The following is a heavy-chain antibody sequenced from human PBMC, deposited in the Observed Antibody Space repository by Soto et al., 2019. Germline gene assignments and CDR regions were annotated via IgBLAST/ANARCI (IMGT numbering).Heavy chain of an antibody. V-gene: IGHV1-69*02. Sequence: GASVKVSCKASGGTFSSYTISWVRQAPGQGLEWMGRIIPILGIANYAQKFQERVTITRDISTSTAYMELSSLRSEDTAVYYCAARYYGDYGYAFDIWGQGTMVTVSS. CDR1: GGTFSSYT. CDR3: AARYYGDYGYAFDI. D-gene: IGHD4-17*01. CDR2: IIPILGIA. J-gene: IGHJ3*02.